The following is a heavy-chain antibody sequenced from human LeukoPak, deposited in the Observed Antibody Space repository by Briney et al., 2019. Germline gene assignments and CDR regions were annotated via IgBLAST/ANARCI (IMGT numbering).Heavy chain of an antibody. Sequence: GGSLRLSCAASGFIFSSYATSWVRQAPGKGLEWVSTISGSGGSTYYADSVKGRFTISRDNSKNTLYLQMNSLRAEDTALYYCAKAYCSSTSCRWFDPWGQGTLVTVSS. J-gene: IGHJ5*02. CDR1: GFIFSSYA. CDR2: ISGSGGST. V-gene: IGHV3-23*01. D-gene: IGHD2-2*01. CDR3: AKAYCSSTSCRWFDP.